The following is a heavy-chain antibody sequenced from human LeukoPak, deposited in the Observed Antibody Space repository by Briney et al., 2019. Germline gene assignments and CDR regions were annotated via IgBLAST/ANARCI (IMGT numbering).Heavy chain of an antibody. CDR3: ATHPGRGFIFTLDY. CDR1: GFTFSSYS. CDR2: ISSSSSYI. Sequence: PGGSLRLSCAASGFTFSSYSMNWVRQAPGKGLEWVSSISSSSSYIYYADSVKGRFTISRDNAKNSLYLQMNSLRAEDTAVYYCATHPGRGFIFTLDYWGQGTLVTVSS. J-gene: IGHJ4*02. D-gene: IGHD3-10*01. V-gene: IGHV3-21*01.